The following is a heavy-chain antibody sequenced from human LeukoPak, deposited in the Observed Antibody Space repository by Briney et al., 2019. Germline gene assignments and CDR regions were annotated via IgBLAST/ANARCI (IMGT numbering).Heavy chain of an antibody. CDR3: ARGSFGIAAAGTQYFDY. Sequence: PSETLSLTCTVSGGSISSSDCYWGWLRQPPGKGLEWIGTIFHSATSYYSGTSYFNASLKSRVTISVDTPKNQFSLKMKSVSATDTAVYYCARGSFGIAAAGTQYFDYWGQGTLVTVSS. J-gene: IGHJ4*02. CDR2: IFHSATSYYSGTS. CDR1: GGSISSSDCY. D-gene: IGHD6-13*01. V-gene: IGHV4-39*01.